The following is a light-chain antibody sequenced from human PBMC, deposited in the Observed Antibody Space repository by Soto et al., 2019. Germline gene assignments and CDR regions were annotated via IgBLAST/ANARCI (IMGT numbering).Light chain of an antibody. CDR1: SSNIGSNY. J-gene: IGLJ1*01. V-gene: IGLV1-47*02. Sequence: QSVLTQPPSASGTPGQRVTISCSGRSSNIGSNYLYWYQQLPGTAPKLLIYYNNHRPSGVPDRFSGSKYGTSASLGVSRLRPEDEADYYCATWDDSMRGYVFGSGTKLTVL. CDR3: ATWDDSMRGYV. CDR2: YNN.